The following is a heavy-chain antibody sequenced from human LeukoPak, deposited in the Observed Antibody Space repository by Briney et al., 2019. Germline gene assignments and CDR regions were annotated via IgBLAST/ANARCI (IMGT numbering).Heavy chain of an antibody. Sequence: SETLSLTCTVSSGSISSYYWSWIRQPPGQGLEWIGYIYYSGSTNYNPSLKSRVTISVDTSKNQFSLKMSSVTAADTAVYYCARGGGYSSGWSLDYYYYYGMDVWGQGTTVTVSS. J-gene: IGHJ6*02. V-gene: IGHV4-59*01. CDR1: SGSISSYY. CDR3: ARGGGYSSGWSLDYYYYYGMDV. D-gene: IGHD6-19*01. CDR2: IYYSGST.